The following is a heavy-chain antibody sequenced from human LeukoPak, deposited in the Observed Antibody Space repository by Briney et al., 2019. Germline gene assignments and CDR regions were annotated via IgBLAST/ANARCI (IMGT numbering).Heavy chain of an antibody. CDR2: IIPILGIA. CDR1: GYTFTSYD. Sequence: GASVKVSCKASGYTFTSYDINWVRQATGQGLEWMGRIIPILGIANYAQKFQGRVTITADKSTSTAYMELSSLRSEDTAVYYCARDHLPSITIPRGGDIWGQGTMVTVSS. J-gene: IGHJ3*02. D-gene: IGHD3-3*01. CDR3: ARDHLPSITIPRGGDI. V-gene: IGHV1-69*04.